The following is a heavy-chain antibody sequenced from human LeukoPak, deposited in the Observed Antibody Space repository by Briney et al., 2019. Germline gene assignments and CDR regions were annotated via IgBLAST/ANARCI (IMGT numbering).Heavy chain of an antibody. V-gene: IGHV5-51*01. CDR1: GYIFTNYW. D-gene: IGHD5-12*01. CDR3: ARRQYSGYGFDF. J-gene: IGHJ4*02. Sequence: GESLKISCKGSGYIFTNYWIGWVRQMPGKGLEWMGIIYPRDSDTRYSPSFQGQVTVSADKSISTAYLQWSSLEASDTAMYYCARRQYSGYGFDFWGQGTLVTVSS. CDR2: IYPRDSDT.